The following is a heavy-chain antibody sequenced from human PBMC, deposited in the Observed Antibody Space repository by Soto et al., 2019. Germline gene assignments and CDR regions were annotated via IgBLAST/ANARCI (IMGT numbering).Heavy chain of an antibody. D-gene: IGHD3-10*01. Sequence: SETLSLTCAVYGGSFSGYYWSWIRQPPGKGLEWIGEINHSGSTNYNPSLKSRVTISVDTSKNQFSLKLSSVTAADTAVYYCARGGAVGITMVRGVIGYYGMDVWGQGTTVTVSS. V-gene: IGHV4-34*01. CDR2: INHSGST. CDR3: ARGGAVGITMVRGVIGYYGMDV. CDR1: GGSFSGYY. J-gene: IGHJ6*02.